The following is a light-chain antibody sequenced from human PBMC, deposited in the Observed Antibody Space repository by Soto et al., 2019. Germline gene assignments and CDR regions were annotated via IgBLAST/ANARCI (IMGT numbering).Light chain of an antibody. Sequence: QSALTQPASVSGSPGQSITISCTGTSSDVGSYNLVSGYQQHPGKVPKIMIYEASKRPSGAPNRFSGSKSGNTASLTISGLQAEDEADYYCCSYAGSSTWVFGTGTKLTVL. CDR1: SSDVGSYNL. CDR2: EAS. CDR3: CSYAGSSTWV. J-gene: IGLJ1*01. V-gene: IGLV2-23*01.